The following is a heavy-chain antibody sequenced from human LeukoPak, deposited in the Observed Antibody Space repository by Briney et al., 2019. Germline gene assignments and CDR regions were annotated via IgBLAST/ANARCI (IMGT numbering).Heavy chain of an antibody. CDR2: ISSSSSTI. Sequence: PGGSLRLSCATSGFNFSSSVMSWVRQAPGKGLEWVSYISSSSSTIYYADSVKGRFTISRDNAKNSLYLQMNSLRAEDTAVYYCARLDYYDSSARDYWGQGTLVTVSS. CDR3: ARLDYYDSSARDY. D-gene: IGHD3-22*01. CDR1: GFNFSSSV. V-gene: IGHV3-48*01. J-gene: IGHJ4*02.